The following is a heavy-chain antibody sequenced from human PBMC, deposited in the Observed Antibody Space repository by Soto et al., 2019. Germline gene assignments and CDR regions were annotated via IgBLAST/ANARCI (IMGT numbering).Heavy chain of an antibody. CDR3: ARAADYYDSSGFYLNWFDP. CDR2: IYYTGST. Sequence: SETLSLTCTVSGGSITSYYWSWIRQPPGKGLEWIGYIYYTGSTDYNPSLKSRVTISVDTSKNQFSLKLSFVTAADTAMYYCARAADYYDSSGFYLNWFDPWGQGTLVTVSS. J-gene: IGHJ5*02. D-gene: IGHD3-22*01. CDR1: GGSITSYY. V-gene: IGHV4-59*01.